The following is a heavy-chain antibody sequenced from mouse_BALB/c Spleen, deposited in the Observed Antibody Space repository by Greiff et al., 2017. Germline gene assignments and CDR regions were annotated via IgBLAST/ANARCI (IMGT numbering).Heavy chain of an antibody. CDR2: IDPSDSYT. CDR3: ARMGYDYFPWFAY. CDR1: GYTFTSYW. J-gene: IGHJ3*01. V-gene: IGHV1-69*02. Sequence: QVQLQQPGAELVKPGASVKLSCKASGYTFTSYWMHWVKQRPGQGLEWIGEIDPSDSYTNYNQKFKGKATLTVDKSSSPAYMQLSSLTSEDSAVYYCARMGYDYFPWFAYWGQGTLVTVSA. D-gene: IGHD2-4*01.